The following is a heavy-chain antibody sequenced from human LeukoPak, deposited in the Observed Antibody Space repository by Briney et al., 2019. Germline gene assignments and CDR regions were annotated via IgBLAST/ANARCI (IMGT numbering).Heavy chain of an antibody. V-gene: IGHV1-2*02. CDR2: INPNSGGT. J-gene: IGHJ4*02. D-gene: IGHD6-13*01. CDR3: AREGAIAAAGPFFDY. CDR1: GYTFTGYY. Sequence: ASVKVSCKASGYTFTGYYMHWVRQAPGQGLEWMGWINPNSGGTNYAQKFQGRVTMTRDTSISTAYMELSRLRSDDTAVYYCAREGAIAAAGPFFDYWGQGTLVTVSS.